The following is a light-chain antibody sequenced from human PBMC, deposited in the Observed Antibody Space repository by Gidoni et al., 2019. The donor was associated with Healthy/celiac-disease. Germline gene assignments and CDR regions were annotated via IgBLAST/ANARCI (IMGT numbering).Light chain of an antibody. CDR3: QQYYSTPLT. CDR2: WAP. Sequence: DIVVTQSPDSLALSLRERATINCKSSQSVLYSSNNKNYLAWYQQKPGQPPKLLIYWAPTRESGVPDRFSGSGSGTVFTLTISSLQAEDVAVYYCQQYYSTPLTFGGGTKVEIK. CDR1: QSVLYSSNNKNY. V-gene: IGKV4-1*01. J-gene: IGKJ4*01.